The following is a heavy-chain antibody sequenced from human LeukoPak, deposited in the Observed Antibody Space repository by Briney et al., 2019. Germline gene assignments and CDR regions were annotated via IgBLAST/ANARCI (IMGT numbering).Heavy chain of an antibody. V-gene: IGHV3-74*01. J-gene: IGHJ5*02. CDR1: GFTFSDYW. Sequence: GGFLRLSCAASGFTFSDYWMHWVRQAPGKGLVWVSRISSDGNSTSYADSVKGRFTVSRDNAKNTLYLQMNSLRAEDTPVYYCARGVSEYYYDSSGYYTGSYDPWGQGTLVTVSS. D-gene: IGHD3-22*01. CDR3: ARGVSEYYYDSSGYYTGSYDP. CDR2: ISSDGNST.